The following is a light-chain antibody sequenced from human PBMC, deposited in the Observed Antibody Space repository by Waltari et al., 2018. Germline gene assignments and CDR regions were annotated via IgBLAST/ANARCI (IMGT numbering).Light chain of an antibody. V-gene: IGLV3-1*01. J-gene: IGLJ2*01. CDR3: QAWDSSSTVV. CDR2: QDN. Sequence: SYELTQPPSVSVSPGQTASITCPGDNLGNRYVSWYKQAPGQSPILVFYQDNKRPSGIPERFSGSNSGNTATLTISVTQAVDEADYSCQAWDSSSTVVFGGGTKLTVL. CDR1: NLGNRY.